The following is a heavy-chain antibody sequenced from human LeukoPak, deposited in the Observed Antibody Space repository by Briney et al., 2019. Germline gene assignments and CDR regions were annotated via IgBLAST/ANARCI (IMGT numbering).Heavy chain of an antibody. CDR2: ISYDGSNK. D-gene: IGHD3-10*01. V-gene: IGHV3-30-3*01. CDR3: ARDGLLLGYGSGNWFDP. J-gene: IGHJ5*02. CDR1: GFTFSNYA. Sequence: PGGSLRLSCAASGFTFSNYAMHWVRQAPGKGLEWVAVISYDGSNKYYADSVKGRFTISRDNSKNTLYLQMNSLRGEDTAVYYCARDGLLLGYGSGNWFDPWGQGTLVTVSS.